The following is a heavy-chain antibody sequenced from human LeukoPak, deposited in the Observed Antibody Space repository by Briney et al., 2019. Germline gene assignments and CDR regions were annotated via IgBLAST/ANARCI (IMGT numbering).Heavy chain of an antibody. CDR3: ARVDEPYCSSTSCYYVY. D-gene: IGHD2-2*01. J-gene: IGHJ4*02. CDR2: INPNSGGT. Sequence: GASVKVSCKASGYTFTGYYMHWVRQAPGQGPEWMGWINPNSGGTNYAQKLQGRVTMTTDTSTSTAYMELRSLRSDDTAVYYCARVDEPYCSSTSCYYVYWGQGTLVTVSS. CDR1: GYTFTGYY. V-gene: IGHV1-2*02.